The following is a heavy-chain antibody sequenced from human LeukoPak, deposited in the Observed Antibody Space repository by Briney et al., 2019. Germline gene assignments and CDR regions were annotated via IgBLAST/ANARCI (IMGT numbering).Heavy chain of an antibody. D-gene: IGHD1-26*01. CDR2: IYYSGST. CDR3: ASLIVGAINWFDP. Sequence: TSETLSLTCAVYGGSFSGYYWTWIRQPPGKGLEWIGSIYYSGSTYYNPSLKSRVTISVDTSKNQFSLKLSSVTAADTAVYYCASLIVGAINWFDPWGQGTLVTVSS. J-gene: IGHJ5*02. V-gene: IGHV4-34*01. CDR1: GGSFSGYY.